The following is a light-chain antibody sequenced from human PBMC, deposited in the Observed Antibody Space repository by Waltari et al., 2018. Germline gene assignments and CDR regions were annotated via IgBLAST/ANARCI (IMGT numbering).Light chain of an antibody. J-gene: IGKJ1*01. CDR3: LQDYNFPWT. Sequence: AIQMTQSPSSLSASVGDRVTIACRASQGIRNGLGWYQQKPGKAPKLLIYAASSLQSWVPSRFSGSGSGTDFTLTISSLQPEDFATYYCLQDYNFPWTFGQGTKVEIK. CDR1: QGIRNG. CDR2: AAS. V-gene: IGKV1-6*01.